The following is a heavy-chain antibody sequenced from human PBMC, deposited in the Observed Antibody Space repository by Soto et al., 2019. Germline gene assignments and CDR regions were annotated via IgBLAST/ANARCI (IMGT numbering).Heavy chain of an antibody. V-gene: IGHV1-69*13. CDR3: ARGGGPSNLPYGSHYYYYGMDV. Sequence: SVKVSCKASGGTFSSYAISWVRQAPGQGLEWMGGIIPIFGTANYAQKFQGRVTITADESTSTAYMELSSLRSEDTAVYYCARGGGPSNLPYGSHYYYYGMDVWGQGTTVTVSS. J-gene: IGHJ6*02. CDR2: IIPIFGTA. D-gene: IGHD3-10*01. CDR1: GGTFSSYA.